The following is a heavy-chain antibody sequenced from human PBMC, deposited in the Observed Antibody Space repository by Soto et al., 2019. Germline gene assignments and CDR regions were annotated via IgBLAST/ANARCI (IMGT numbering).Heavy chain of an antibody. Sequence: SETLSLTCAVSGGSISSGGYSWSWIRQPPGKGLEWIGYIYHSGSTYYNPSLKSRVTISVDRSKNQFSLKLSSVTAADTAVYYCARALGYCSGGSCYSSPKNWFDPWGQGTLVT. CDR2: IYHSGST. J-gene: IGHJ5*02. CDR1: GGSISSGGYS. CDR3: ARALGYCSGGSCYSSPKNWFDP. D-gene: IGHD2-15*01. V-gene: IGHV4-30-2*01.